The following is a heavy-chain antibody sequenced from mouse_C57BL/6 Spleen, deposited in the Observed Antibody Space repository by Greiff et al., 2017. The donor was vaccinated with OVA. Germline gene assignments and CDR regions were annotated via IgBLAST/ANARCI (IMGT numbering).Heavy chain of an antibody. Sequence: VQLQQSGPELVKPGASVKISCKASGYAFSSSWMNWVKQRPGKGLEWIGRIYPGDGDTNYNGKFKGKATLTADKSSSTAYMQLSSLTSEDSAVYYCARARYIPYAMDYWGQGTSVTVSS. CDR2: IYPGDGDT. D-gene: IGHD1-1*01. CDR1: GYAFSSSW. CDR3: ARARYIPYAMDY. J-gene: IGHJ4*01. V-gene: IGHV1-82*01.